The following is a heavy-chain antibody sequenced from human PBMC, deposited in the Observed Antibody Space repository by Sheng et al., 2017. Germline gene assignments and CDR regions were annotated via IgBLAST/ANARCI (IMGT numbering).Heavy chain of an antibody. V-gene: IGHV1-8*03. Sequence: QVQLVQSGAEVKKPGASVKVSCRAPGYVFSTFDINWVRQATGQGLEWLGWIQPSGAAGPAPRFRNRLTFTRDSSTVYMELRSLRSEDTALYYCARYMIGVGFXVWGQGTRITVSS. CDR2: IQPSGAA. CDR1: GYVFSTFD. D-gene: IGHD3-10*01. J-gene: IGHJ3*01. CDR3: ARYMIGVGFXV.